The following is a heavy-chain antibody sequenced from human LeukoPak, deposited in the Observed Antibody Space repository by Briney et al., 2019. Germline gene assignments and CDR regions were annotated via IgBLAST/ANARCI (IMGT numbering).Heavy chain of an antibody. CDR2: ISGSGGST. CDR1: GFTFSSYA. J-gene: IGHJ4*02. D-gene: IGHD6-13*01. CDR3: AKDVEQQLVRGALHY. V-gene: IGHV3-23*01. Sequence: PGGSLRLSCAASGFTFSSYAMSWVRQAPGKGLEWVSAISGSGGSTYYADSVKGRFTISRDNSKNTLYLQMNSLRAEDTAVYSCAKDVEQQLVRGALHYWGQGTLVTVSS.